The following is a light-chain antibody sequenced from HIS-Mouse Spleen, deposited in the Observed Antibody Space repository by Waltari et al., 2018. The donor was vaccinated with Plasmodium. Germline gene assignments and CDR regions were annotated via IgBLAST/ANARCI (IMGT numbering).Light chain of an antibody. CDR3: QQYGSSPYT. J-gene: IGKJ2*01. V-gene: IGKV3-20*01. CDR2: GAS. Sequence: EIVLTQSPGTLSLSPGERATLSCRASQSVSSSYLAWYQQKPCQAPRLLSYGASSRATGIPDRVSGSGSGTDFTLTISRLEPEDFAVYYCQQYGSSPYTFGQGTKLEIK. CDR1: QSVSSSY.